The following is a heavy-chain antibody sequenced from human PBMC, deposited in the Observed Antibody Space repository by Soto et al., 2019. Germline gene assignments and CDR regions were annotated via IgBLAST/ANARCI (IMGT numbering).Heavy chain of an antibody. J-gene: IGHJ4*02. CDR3: ARALNGYGSGSYYKNFDY. V-gene: IGHV3-48*03. Sequence: EVQLVESGGGLVQPGGSLRLSCAASGFTFSSYEMNWVRQAPGKGLEWVPYISSSGSTIYYADSVKGRFTISRDNAKNSLYLQMNSLRAEDTAVYYCARALNGYGSGSYYKNFDYWGQGTLVTVSS. CDR2: ISSSGSTI. D-gene: IGHD3-10*01. CDR1: GFTFSSYE.